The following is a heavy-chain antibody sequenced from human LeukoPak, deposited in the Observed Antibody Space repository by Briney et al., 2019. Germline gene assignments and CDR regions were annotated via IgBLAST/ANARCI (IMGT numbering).Heavy chain of an antibody. V-gene: IGHV6-1*01. CDR1: GDSVSSTSAS. J-gene: IGHJ4*02. CDR2: TFYRTKGYN. CDR3: ARHIYYFDS. D-gene: IGHD2-21*01. Sequence: SQALSLTCAISGDSVSSTSASWNWIRQSPSGGLEWLGRTFYRTKGYNEYAPSVKSRITINPDTSKNQFSLQLNSVTPDDTAVYYCARHIYYFDSWGQGTLVTVSS.